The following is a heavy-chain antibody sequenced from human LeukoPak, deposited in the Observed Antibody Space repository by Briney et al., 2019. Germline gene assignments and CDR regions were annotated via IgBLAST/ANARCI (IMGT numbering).Heavy chain of an antibody. CDR3: AKDPKRWLQLLFDY. V-gene: IGHV3-23*01. J-gene: IGHJ4*02. CDR2: ISGSGGST. D-gene: IGHD5-12*01. CDR1: GFTFSSYA. Sequence: GGSLRLSCAASGFTFSSYAVSWVRQAPGKGLEWVSAISGSGGSTYYADSVKGRFTISRDNSKNTLYLQMNSLRAEDTAVYYCAKDPKRWLQLLFDYWGQGTLVTVSS.